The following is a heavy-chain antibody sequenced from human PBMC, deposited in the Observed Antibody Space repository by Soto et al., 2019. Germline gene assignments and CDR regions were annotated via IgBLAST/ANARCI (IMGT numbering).Heavy chain of an antibody. CDR1: GGTFSSYA. Sequence: SVKVSCKASGGTFSSYAISWVRQAPGQGLEWMGGIIPIFGTANYAQKFQGRVTITADESTSTAYMELSSLRSEDTALYYCARDTTMIDTQDAFDIWGQGTMVTVSS. CDR3: ARDTTMIDTQDAFDI. V-gene: IGHV1-69*13. D-gene: IGHD3-22*01. J-gene: IGHJ3*02. CDR2: IIPIFGTA.